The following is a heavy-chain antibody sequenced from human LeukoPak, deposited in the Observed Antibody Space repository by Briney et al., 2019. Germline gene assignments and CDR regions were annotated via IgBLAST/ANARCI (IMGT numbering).Heavy chain of an antibody. CDR3: ARDLSVRDSGYLDY. Sequence: TGGSLRLSCAASGFTFSSYGMHWVRQAPGKGLEWVAFIRYDGSNKYYADSVKGRFTISRDNAKNSLYLQMNSLRAEDTAVYYCARDLSVRDSGYLDYWGQGTLVTVSS. V-gene: IGHV3-30*02. CDR2: IRYDGSNK. CDR1: GFTFSSYG. D-gene: IGHD1-26*01. J-gene: IGHJ4*02.